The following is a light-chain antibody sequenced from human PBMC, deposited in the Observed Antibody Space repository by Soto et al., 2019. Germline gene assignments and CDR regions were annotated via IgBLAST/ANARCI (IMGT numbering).Light chain of an antibody. Sequence: IQITQSPSSLSASVVDRVTITFRASQSISNYLNWYQQKPGTAPKLLIYTASSLQSGVPSRFSGSGSGTDFTLTISSLQPEDFATYYCQQSHSTPLTFGGGNNV. CDR1: QSISNY. CDR3: QQSHSTPLT. CDR2: TAS. V-gene: IGKV1-39*01. J-gene: IGKJ4*01.